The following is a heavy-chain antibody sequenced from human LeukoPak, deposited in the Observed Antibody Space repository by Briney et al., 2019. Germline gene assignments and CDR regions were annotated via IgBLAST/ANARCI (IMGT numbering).Heavy chain of an antibody. CDR1: GFTFNFYA. J-gene: IGHJ4*02. V-gene: IGHV3-23*01. Sequence: PGGSLRLSCAASGFTFNFYAMSWVRQAPGKGLEWVSIISGSGGSTYYADSVKGRFTISRDNSKNTLYLQMNSLRGEDTAVYYCAKDPANCSGGSCFSSYFDYWGQGTLVTVSS. D-gene: IGHD2-15*01. CDR3: AKDPANCSGGSCFSSYFDY. CDR2: ISGSGGST.